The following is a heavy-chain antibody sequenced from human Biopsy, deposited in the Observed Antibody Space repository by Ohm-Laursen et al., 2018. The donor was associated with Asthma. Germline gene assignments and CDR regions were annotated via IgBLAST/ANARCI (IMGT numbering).Heavy chain of an antibody. Sequence: GSLRLSCSAPGFTFSSSAMSWVRQAPGKGLERVSGINWNGGSTGYADSVKGRFTISRDNAKNSLYLQMNSLRAEDTALFHCGRDMGGFGSGWFPVEFWGQGTLVTVSS. CDR1: GFTFSSSA. V-gene: IGHV3-20*01. CDR3: GRDMGGFGSGWFPVEF. D-gene: IGHD6-19*01. J-gene: IGHJ4*02. CDR2: INWNGGST.